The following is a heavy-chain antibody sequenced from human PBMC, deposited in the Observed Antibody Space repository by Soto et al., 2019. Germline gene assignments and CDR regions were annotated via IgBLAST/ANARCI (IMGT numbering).Heavy chain of an antibody. D-gene: IGHD4-17*01. CDR1: GGTFSSYA. CDR3: ASQSTVTKGALLGYYYYYGMDV. V-gene: IGHV1-69*12. J-gene: IGHJ6*02. Sequence: QVQLVQSGAEVKKPGSSVKVSCKASGGTFSSYAISWVRQAPGQGLEWMGGIIPIFGTANYAQKFQGRVTITADESTSTAYMELSSLRSEDTAVYYCASQSTVTKGALLGYYYYYGMDVWGQGTTVTVSS. CDR2: IIPIFGTA.